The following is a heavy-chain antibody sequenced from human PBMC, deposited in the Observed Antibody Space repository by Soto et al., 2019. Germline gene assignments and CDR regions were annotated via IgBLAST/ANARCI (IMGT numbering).Heavy chain of an antibody. D-gene: IGHD6-6*01. CDR2: ISSNGGST. CDR1: GFTFSSYA. J-gene: IGHJ4*02. V-gene: IGHV3-64*02. Sequence: GGSLRLSCAASGFTFSSYAMHWVRQAPGKGLEYVSAISSNGGSTYYADSVKGRFTISRDNSKKTLYLQMGSLRAEDMAVYYCARALGSSPSGVAYWGQATLVTVSS. CDR3: ARALGSSPSGVAY.